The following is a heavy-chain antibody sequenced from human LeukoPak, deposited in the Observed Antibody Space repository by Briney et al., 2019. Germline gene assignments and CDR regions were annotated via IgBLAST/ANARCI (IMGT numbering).Heavy chain of an antibody. Sequence: SETLSLTCTVSGGSISSYYWSWIRQPPGKGLEWIGYIYYSGSTNYNPSLKSRVTISVDTSKNQFSLKLSSVTAADTAVYYCAREEIRSRFDPWGQGTLVTVSS. D-gene: IGHD5-24*01. J-gene: IGHJ5*02. V-gene: IGHV4-59*01. CDR3: AREEIRSRFDP. CDR2: IYYSGST. CDR1: GGSISSYY.